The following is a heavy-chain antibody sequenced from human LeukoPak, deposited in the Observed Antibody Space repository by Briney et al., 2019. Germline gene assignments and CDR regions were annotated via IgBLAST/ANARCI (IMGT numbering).Heavy chain of an antibody. V-gene: IGHV4-34*01. CDR1: GGSFSGYY. Sequence: SETLSLTCAVYGGSFSGYYWSWVRQPPGKGLEWIGEINHSGSTNYNPSLKSRVTISVDTSKNQFSLKLSSVTAADTAVYYCARVTGERNRRIAAAGTGRWFDPWGQGTLVTVSS. D-gene: IGHD6-13*01. CDR3: ARVTGERNRRIAAAGTGRWFDP. J-gene: IGHJ5*02. CDR2: INHSGST.